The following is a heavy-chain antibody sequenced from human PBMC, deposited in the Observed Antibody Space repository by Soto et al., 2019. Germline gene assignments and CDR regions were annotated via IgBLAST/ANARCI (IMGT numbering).Heavy chain of an antibody. CDR1: GFTFSSYG. CDR2: ISYDGSNK. J-gene: IGHJ4*02. Sequence: QVQLVESGGGVVQPGRSLRLSYAASGFTFSSYGMHWVRQAPGKGLEWVAVISYDGSNKYYADSVKGRFTISRDNSKNTLYLQMNSLRAEDTAVYYCATTLIYDSSGLHHDYWGQGTLVTVSS. CDR3: ATTLIYDSSGLHHDY. D-gene: IGHD3-22*01. V-gene: IGHV3-30*03.